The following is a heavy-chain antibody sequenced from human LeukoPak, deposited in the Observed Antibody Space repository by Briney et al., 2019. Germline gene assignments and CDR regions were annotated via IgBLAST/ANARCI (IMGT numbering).Heavy chain of an antibody. CDR1: GFTFDDYA. D-gene: IGHD6-6*01. Sequence: PGRSLRLSCAASGFTFDDYAMHWVRQAPGKGLEWVPGISWNSGSIGYADSVKGRFTISRDNAKNSLYLQMNSLRAEDTAVYYCASGQQLGYWGQGTLVTVSS. V-gene: IGHV3-9*01. CDR2: ISWNSGSI. CDR3: ASGQQLGY. J-gene: IGHJ4*02.